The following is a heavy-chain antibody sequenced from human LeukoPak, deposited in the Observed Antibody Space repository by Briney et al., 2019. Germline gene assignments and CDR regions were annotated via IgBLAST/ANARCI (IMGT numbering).Heavy chain of an antibody. Sequence: GRSLRLSCVASGFTFDDYAMHWVRQAPGKGLEWVSGISWNSASIGYADSVKGRFTISRDNAKNSLYLQMNSLRAEDTALYYCAKDFGYYYGSGSYADDAFDIWGQGTVVTVSS. J-gene: IGHJ3*02. CDR3: AKDFGYYYGSGSYADDAFDI. D-gene: IGHD3-10*01. CDR2: ISWNSASI. V-gene: IGHV3-9*01. CDR1: GFTFDDYA.